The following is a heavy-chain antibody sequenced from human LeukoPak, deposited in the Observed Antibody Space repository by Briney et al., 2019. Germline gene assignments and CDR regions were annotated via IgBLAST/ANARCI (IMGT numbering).Heavy chain of an antibody. V-gene: IGHV3-74*03. CDR2: MNGDGSSI. Sequence: GGSLRLSCAASGFTFRNYWMHWVRQVPGKGLVWVSRMNGDGSSITYADSVKGRFTISRDNAKNTLYLQMNSMRAEDTAVYYCARDLGYYDFWSDLDYWGQGTLVTVSS. CDR3: ARDLGYYDFWSDLDY. D-gene: IGHD3-3*01. CDR1: GFTFRNYW. J-gene: IGHJ4*02.